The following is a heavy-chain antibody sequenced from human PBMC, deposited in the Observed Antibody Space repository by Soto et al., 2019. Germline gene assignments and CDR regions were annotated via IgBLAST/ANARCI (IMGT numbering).Heavy chain of an antibody. D-gene: IGHD2-2*01. CDR1: GGTFSSYA. Sequence: QVQLVQSGAEVKKPGSSVKVSCKASGGTFSSYAISWVRQAPGQGLEWMGGIISIFGTANYAQKFQGRVTITAAESTSTAYMELGSLRSEDTAVYSCARGAVVPAATLYYYYYGMDVWGQGSTVSVSS. V-gene: IGHV1-69*01. CDR2: IISIFGTA. J-gene: IGHJ6*02. CDR3: ARGAVVPAATLYYYYYGMDV.